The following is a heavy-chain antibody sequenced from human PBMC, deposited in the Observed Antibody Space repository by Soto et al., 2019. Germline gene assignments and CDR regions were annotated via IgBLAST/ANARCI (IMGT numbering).Heavy chain of an antibody. CDR3: ARRLLYDSSGYYRYYYGMDV. D-gene: IGHD3-22*01. CDR2: ISISSGTI. Sequence: GGSLRLSCAASGFTFSSYSMNWVRQAPGKGLEWLSYISISSGTIYYADSVRGRFSISRDNAKSSLYLQMNSLRDEDTAVYYCARRLLYDSSGYYRYYYGMDVWGQGTTVTVSS. J-gene: IGHJ6*02. V-gene: IGHV3-48*02. CDR1: GFTFSSYS.